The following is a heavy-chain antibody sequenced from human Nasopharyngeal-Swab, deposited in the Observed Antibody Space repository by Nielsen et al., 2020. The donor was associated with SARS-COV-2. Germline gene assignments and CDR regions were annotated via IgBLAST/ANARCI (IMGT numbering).Heavy chain of an antibody. CDR3: TTDFYFDY. J-gene: IGHJ4*02. Sequence: GESLNISCAASGFTFSNAWMSLVRHAPRTGLEWVGRIGDKDHNYATTYGASVLGRFTISRDDSKNTAFLQMDSLKTEDTALYYCTTDFYFDYWGQGTLVTVSS. CDR1: GFTFSNAW. CDR2: IGDKDHNYAT. V-gene: IGHV3-73*01.